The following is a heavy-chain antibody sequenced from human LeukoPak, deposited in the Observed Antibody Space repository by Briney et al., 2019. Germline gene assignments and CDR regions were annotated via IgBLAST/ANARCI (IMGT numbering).Heavy chain of an antibody. CDR3: ARKDYGDYDAMVDY. V-gene: IGHV3-30*02. J-gene: IGHJ4*02. CDR1: GFTFSSYG. Sequence: GGSLRLSCAASGFTFSSYGMHWVRQAPGKGLEWVAFIRFDGSNTYYADSVKGRFTISRDNSKNTLYLQMNSLRAEDTAVYYCARKDYGDYDAMVDYWGQGTLVTVSS. D-gene: IGHD4-17*01. CDR2: IRFDGSNT.